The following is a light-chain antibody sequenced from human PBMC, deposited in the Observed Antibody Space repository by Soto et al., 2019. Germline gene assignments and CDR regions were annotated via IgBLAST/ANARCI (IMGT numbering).Light chain of an antibody. CDR2: AAS. CDR3: QQLNSYPRT. CDR1: QGISSY. Sequence: IQLTQSPSSLSASVGDRVTITCRASQGISSYLAWYQQKPGKAPKLLIYAASTLQSGVPSRFSGSGSGTDFTRTISSLQPEDFATYYCQQLNSYPRTFGQVTKVEIK. V-gene: IGKV1-9*01. J-gene: IGKJ1*01.